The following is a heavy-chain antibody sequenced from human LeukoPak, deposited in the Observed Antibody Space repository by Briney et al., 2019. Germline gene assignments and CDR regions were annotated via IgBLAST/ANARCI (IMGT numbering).Heavy chain of an antibody. Sequence: ASVKVSCKASGYTFTGYYMHWVRQAPGQGLEWMGWINPNSGGTNYAQKFQGRVTMTRDTSTSTAYMELRSLRSDDTAVYYCARVYDSSGYPFDYWGQGTLVTVSS. V-gene: IGHV1-2*02. CDR3: ARVYDSSGYPFDY. CDR1: GYTFTGYY. D-gene: IGHD3-22*01. J-gene: IGHJ4*02. CDR2: INPNSGGT.